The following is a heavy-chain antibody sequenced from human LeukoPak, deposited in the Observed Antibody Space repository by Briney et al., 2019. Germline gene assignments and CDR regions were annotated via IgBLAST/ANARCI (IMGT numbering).Heavy chain of an antibody. Sequence: GGSLRLSCAASGFTFSSYAMHWVRQAPGKGLEWVAVISYDGSNKYYADSVKGRFTISRDNSKNTLYLQMNSLRAEDTAVYYCAREAPDYGGLDYWGQGTLVTVSS. CDR2: ISYDGSNK. V-gene: IGHV3-30-3*01. CDR3: AREAPDYGGLDY. J-gene: IGHJ4*02. D-gene: IGHD4-23*01. CDR1: GFTFSSYA.